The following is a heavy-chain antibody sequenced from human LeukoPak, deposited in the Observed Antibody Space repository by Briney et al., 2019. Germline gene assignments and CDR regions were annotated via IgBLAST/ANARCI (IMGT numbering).Heavy chain of an antibody. CDR3: AKGDWGDD. V-gene: IGHV3-23*01. CDR2: ISGSGKST. J-gene: IGHJ4*02. CDR1: GFTFSSYA. D-gene: IGHD7-27*01. Sequence: GGSLRLSCAASGFTFSSYAMSWVRQAPGKGLEWVSGISGSGKSTDYADSVRGRFTISRDNSKNTLYLQMNRLRVEDTAIYYCAKGDWGDDWGQGTLVTVSS.